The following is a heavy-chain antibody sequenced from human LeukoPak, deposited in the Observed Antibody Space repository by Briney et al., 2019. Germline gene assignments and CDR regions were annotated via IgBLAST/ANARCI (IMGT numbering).Heavy chain of an antibody. CDR3: ARTSNGYSSSWYYYYMDV. CDR1: GGTFSSYA. D-gene: IGHD6-13*01. Sequence: SVKVSCKASGGTFSSYAISWVRQAPGQGLEWMGGIIPIFGTANYAQKFQGRVTITTDESTSTAYMELSSLRSEDTAVYYCARTSNGYSSSWYYYYMDVWGKGTTVTVSS. CDR2: IIPIFGTA. V-gene: IGHV1-69*05. J-gene: IGHJ6*03.